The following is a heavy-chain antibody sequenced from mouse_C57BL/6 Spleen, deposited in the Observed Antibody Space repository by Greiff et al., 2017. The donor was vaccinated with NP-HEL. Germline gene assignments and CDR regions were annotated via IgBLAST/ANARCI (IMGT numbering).Heavy chain of an antibody. CDR1: GFTFSSYA. CDR3: ARASITTVVAKYFDV. V-gene: IGHV5-4*03. J-gene: IGHJ1*03. Sequence: EVMLVESGGGLVKPGGSLKLSCAASGFTFSSYAMSWVRQTPEKRLEWVATISDGGSYTYYPDNVKGRFTISRDNAKNNLYLQMSHLKSEDTAMYYCARASITTVVAKYFDVWGTGTTVTVSS. D-gene: IGHD1-1*01. CDR2: ISDGGSYT.